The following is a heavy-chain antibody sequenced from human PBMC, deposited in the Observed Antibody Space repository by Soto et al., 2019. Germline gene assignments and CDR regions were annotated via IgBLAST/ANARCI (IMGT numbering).Heavy chain of an antibody. CDR3: AREKVGANYELAFDP. CDR1: GYTFTSYG. CDR2: ISAYNGNT. V-gene: IGHV1-18*01. Sequence: QVQLVQSGAEVKKPGASVKVSCKASGYTFTSYGISWVRQAPGQGLEWMGWISAYNGNTNYAQKLQGRVTMTTDTSTSTAYRELRSLRSDDTAVYYCAREKVGANYELAFDPWGQGTLVTVSS. D-gene: IGHD4-4*01. J-gene: IGHJ5*02.